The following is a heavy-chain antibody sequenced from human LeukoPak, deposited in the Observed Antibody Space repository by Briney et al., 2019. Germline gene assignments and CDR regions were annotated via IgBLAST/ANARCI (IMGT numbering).Heavy chain of an antibody. CDR1: GGSISTYH. J-gene: IGHJ3*02. D-gene: IGHD3-22*01. Sequence: SETLSLTCTVSGGSISTYHWSWIRQPPGKGLEWIGYIYYSGSTNYNPSLKSRVTISVDTSKKQFSLKLSSVTAADTAVYYCAREYYYDSSGYYPPHAFDIWGQGTMVTVSS. V-gene: IGHV4-59*01. CDR3: AREYYYDSSGYYPPHAFDI. CDR2: IYYSGST.